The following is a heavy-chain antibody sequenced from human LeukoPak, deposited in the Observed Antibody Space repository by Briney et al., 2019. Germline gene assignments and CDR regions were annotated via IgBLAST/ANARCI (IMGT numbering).Heavy chain of an antibody. CDR2: SARKTDGGTT. CDR3: TTLRGLQLVFDY. D-gene: IGHD5-24*01. CDR1: GXTLSNAW. Sequence: GVSLRLSCAASGXTLSNAWMSWVRQPPGKGVEWVGRSARKTDGGTTDYAAPVKGRFTISRDDSKNTLYLQMNRLKTEDTGVYYCTTLRGLQLVFDYWGQGTLVTVSS. V-gene: IGHV3-15*04. J-gene: IGHJ4*02.